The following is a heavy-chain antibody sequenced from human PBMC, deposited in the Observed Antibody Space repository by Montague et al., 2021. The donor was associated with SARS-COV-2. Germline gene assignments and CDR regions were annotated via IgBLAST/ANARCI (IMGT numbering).Heavy chain of an antibody. CDR1: SDSINSYC. D-gene: IGHD5-18*01. CDR2: VYSSGTT. CDR3: ARLSSGYSYDAFDI. J-gene: IGHJ3*02. Sequence: SETLSLTCTVSSDSINSYCWGWIRQPPGKRLEWLGYVYSSGTTNYNPSLNSRIAISVDTSKNQFSLRLDSVTAADTAMYYCARLSSGYSYDAFDIWGQGTMVTVSS. V-gene: IGHV4-4*08.